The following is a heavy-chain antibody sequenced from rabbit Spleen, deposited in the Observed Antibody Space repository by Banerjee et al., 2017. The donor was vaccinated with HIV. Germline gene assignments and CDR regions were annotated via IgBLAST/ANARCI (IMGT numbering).Heavy chain of an antibody. CDR2: INAVTGTA. CDR1: GVSLSDKDV. J-gene: IGHJ3*01. CDR3: ARAIVPWLGLTRLDL. V-gene: IGHV1S45*01. Sequence: EQLEESGGGLVKPEGSLTLTCKASGVSLSDKDVMCWVRQAPGKGLEWIACINAVTGTAVYASWAKGRFIMSRTSSTTVTLQMTSLTSADTATYFCARAIVPWLGLTRLDLWSPGTLVTVS. D-gene: IGHD4-1*01.